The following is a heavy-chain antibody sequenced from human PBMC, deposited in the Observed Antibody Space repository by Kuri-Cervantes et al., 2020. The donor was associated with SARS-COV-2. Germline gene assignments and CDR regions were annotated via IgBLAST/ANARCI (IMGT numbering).Heavy chain of an antibody. CDR1: GGSISSGGYY. J-gene: IGHJ5*02. CDR2: IYYSGST. CDR3: ARARRIAAAKPQNWFDP. D-gene: IGHD6-13*01. V-gene: IGHV4-31*03. Sequence: LSCTVSGGSISSGGYYWSWIRQHPGKGLEWIGYIYYSGSTYYNPSLKSRVTISVDTSKNQFSLKLSSVTAVDTAVYYCARARRIAAAKPQNWFDPWGQGTLVTVSS.